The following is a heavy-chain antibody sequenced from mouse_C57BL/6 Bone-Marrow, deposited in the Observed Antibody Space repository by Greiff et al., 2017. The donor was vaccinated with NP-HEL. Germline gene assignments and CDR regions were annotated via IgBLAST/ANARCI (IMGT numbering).Heavy chain of an antibody. CDR2: IYPRDGST. CDR3: ASNYGSSPYYFDY. V-gene: IGHV1-78*01. Sequence: LQESDAELVKPGASVKISCKVSGYTFTDHTIHWMKQRPEQGLEWIGYIYPRDGSTKYNEKFKGKATLTADKSSSTAYMQLNSLTSDDSAVYFCASNYGSSPYYFDYWGQGTTLTVSS. CDR1: GYTFTDHT. D-gene: IGHD1-1*01. J-gene: IGHJ2*01.